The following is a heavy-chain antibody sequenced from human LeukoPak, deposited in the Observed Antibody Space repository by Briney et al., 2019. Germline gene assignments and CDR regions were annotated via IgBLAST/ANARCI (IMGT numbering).Heavy chain of an antibody. Sequence: SVKVSCKASGGTFSSYAISWVRQAPGQGLEWMGGIIPIFGTANYAQKFQGRVAITADESTSTAYMELSSLRSEDTAVYYCARTYYYDSSGYSATLVYFDYWGQGTLVTVSS. J-gene: IGHJ4*02. CDR3: ARTYYYDSSGYSATLVYFDY. V-gene: IGHV1-69*13. CDR2: IIPIFGTA. CDR1: GGTFSSYA. D-gene: IGHD3-22*01.